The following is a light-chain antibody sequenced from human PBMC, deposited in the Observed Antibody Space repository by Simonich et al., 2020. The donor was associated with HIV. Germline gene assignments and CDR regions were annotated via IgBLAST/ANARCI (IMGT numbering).Light chain of an antibody. CDR3: QQCHTHPHT. V-gene: IGKV1-9*01. Sequence: DIQMTQSPSSLSTSVGDRVTITCRASRGISSYLAWYQQKPGKAPKLLIYAASTLQSGVPSRFSGSGSGTDFTLTISSLQAEDVAVYFCQQCHTHPHTFGQGTKVEIK. CDR2: AAS. CDR1: RGISSY. J-gene: IGKJ2*01.